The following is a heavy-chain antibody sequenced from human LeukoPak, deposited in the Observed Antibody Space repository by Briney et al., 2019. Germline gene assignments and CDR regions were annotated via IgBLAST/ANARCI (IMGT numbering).Heavy chain of an antibody. CDR3: ARELRQAFGVVIAIFDY. V-gene: IGHV1-69*13. J-gene: IGHJ4*02. Sequence: SVKVSCKASGYIFTSYGISWVRQAPGQGLEWMGGIIPIFGTANYAQKFQGRVTITADESTSTAYMELSSLRSEDTAVYYCARELRQAFGVVIAIFDYWGQGTLVTVSS. CDR1: GYIFTSYG. CDR2: IIPIFGTA. D-gene: IGHD3-3*01.